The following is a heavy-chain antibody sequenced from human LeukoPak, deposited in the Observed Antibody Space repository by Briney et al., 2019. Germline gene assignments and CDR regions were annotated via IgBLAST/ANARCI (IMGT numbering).Heavy chain of an antibody. V-gene: IGHV3-74*01. Sequence: GGSLRLSCAASGFTFRNSSMHWVRQVPGKGLVWVSRINDDGSATFYADSVKGRFTISRDNSKNTLYLQVNSLRPDDTSIYYCAKDLTTVTSQGDQWGQGTLVTVSS. CDR2: INDDGSAT. CDR3: AKDLTTVTSQGDQ. D-gene: IGHD4-17*01. J-gene: IGHJ5*02. CDR1: GFTFRNSS.